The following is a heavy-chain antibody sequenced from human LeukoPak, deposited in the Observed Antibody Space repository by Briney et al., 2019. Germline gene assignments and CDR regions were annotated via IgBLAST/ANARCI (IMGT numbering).Heavy chain of an antibody. D-gene: IGHD3-3*01. J-gene: IGHJ3*02. CDR1: GYTFTSYG. CDR2: IIPLYVTA. Sequence: ASVKVSCKASGYTFTSYGISWVRQAPGQGLEWMGGIIPLYVTAKYSEKFQGRVTITTVESTSTAYMELTSLRSDDTAVYYCARDLGYMEWLGVLDIWGQGTMVTVSS. CDR3: ARDLGYMEWLGVLDI. V-gene: IGHV1-69*05.